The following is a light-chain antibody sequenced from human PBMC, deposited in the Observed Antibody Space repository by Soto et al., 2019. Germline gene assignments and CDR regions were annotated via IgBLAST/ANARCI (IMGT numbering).Light chain of an antibody. V-gene: IGKV3-11*01. CDR1: QSVSSY. CDR3: QQRSNGPT. Sequence: EIVLTQSPATLSLSPGERATLSCRASQSVSSYLAWYQQKPGQAPRLLIYDASNRATGIPARFSGSGSGTDFTLTISSREPEDFAVYYGQQRSNGPTFGQGTKVEIK. CDR2: DAS. J-gene: IGKJ1*01.